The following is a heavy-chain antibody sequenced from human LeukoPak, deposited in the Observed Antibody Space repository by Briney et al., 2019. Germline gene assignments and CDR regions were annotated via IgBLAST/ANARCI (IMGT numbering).Heavy chain of an antibody. Sequence: GGSLRLSCAASGLTFSSYWMHWVRQAPGKGLEWVSAISGSGGSTYYADSVKGRFTISRDNSKNTLYLQMNSLRAEDTAVYYCAKVPNHHWESYDILTGYYLDYWGQGTLVTVSS. V-gene: IGHV3-23*01. CDR3: AKVPNHHWESYDILTGYYLDY. CDR1: GLTFSSYW. D-gene: IGHD3-9*01. CDR2: ISGSGGST. J-gene: IGHJ4*02.